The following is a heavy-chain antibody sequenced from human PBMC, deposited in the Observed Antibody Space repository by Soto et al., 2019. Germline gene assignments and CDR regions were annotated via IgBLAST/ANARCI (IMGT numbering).Heavy chain of an antibody. CDR2: TYYRSKWYY. D-gene: IGHD1-26*01. V-gene: IGHV6-1*01. CDR3: ARGEQYSGGIFDY. CDR1: GDSVSSNSAG. J-gene: IGHJ4*01. Sequence: QTLSLTCAITGDSVSSNSAGWSWVRQSPSRGLEWLGRTYYRSKWYYEYAVSVRGRITINPDTSKNQYSLQLNSVTPEDTAVYFCARGEQYSGGIFDYWGQGTLVTVSS.